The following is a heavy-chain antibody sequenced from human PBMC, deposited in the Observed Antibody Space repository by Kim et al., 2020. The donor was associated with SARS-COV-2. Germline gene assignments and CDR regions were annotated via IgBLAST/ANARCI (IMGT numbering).Heavy chain of an antibody. Sequence: SQTLSLTCTVSGGSISSSSYYWGWIRQPPGKGLEWIGSIYYSGSTYYNPSLKSRVTISVDTSKNQFSLKLSSVTAADTAVYYCARHPHGRDVPAAPLTRRLGFDPWGQGTLVTVSS. D-gene: IGHD2-2*01. V-gene: IGHV4-39*01. J-gene: IGHJ5*02. CDR3: ARHPHGRDVPAAPLTRRLGFDP. CDR2: IYYSGST. CDR1: GGSISSSSYY.